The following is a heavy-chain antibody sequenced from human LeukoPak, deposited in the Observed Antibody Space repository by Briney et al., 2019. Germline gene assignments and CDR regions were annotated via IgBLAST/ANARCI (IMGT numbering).Heavy chain of an antibody. J-gene: IGHJ3*02. CDR2: ISAYNGNT. CDR1: GYTFTSYG. D-gene: IGHD1-1*01. Sequence: GASVKVSCKASGYTFTSYGISLVRQAPGQGLEWMGWISAYNGNTNYAQKLQGRVTMTTDTSTSTAYMELRSLRSDDTAVYYCARVSGTHKMDAFDIWGQGTMVTVSS. CDR3: ARVSGTHKMDAFDI. V-gene: IGHV1-18*01.